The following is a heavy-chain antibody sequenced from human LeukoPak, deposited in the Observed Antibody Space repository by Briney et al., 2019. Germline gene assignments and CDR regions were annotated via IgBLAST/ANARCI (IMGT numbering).Heavy chain of an antibody. V-gene: IGHV4-4*02. CDR2: VHHGGAS. CDR1: GDSITSHSW. J-gene: IGHJ4*02. Sequence: KPSGTLSLTCAVSGDSITSHSWWSWVRQPPGKGLEWIGEVHHGGASNYDPSLESRVIISVDKSKNRFSLNLRSVTAADTATYYCASHVTVLGTRGSDFWGRGTLVTVS. D-gene: IGHD6-19*01. CDR3: ASHVTVLGTRGSDF.